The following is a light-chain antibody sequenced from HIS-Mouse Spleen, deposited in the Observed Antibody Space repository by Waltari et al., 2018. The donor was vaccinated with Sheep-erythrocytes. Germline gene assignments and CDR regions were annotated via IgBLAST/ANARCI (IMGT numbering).Light chain of an antibody. CDR3: QAWDSSTAWV. CDR2: QDS. V-gene: IGLV3-1*01. Sequence: SYELTQPPSVSVSQGQTASITCAGDKLGDKYACWYQQKPGQSPVLVIYQDSKRPPGIPERFSGSNSGNTATLTISGTQAMDEADYYCQAWDSSTAWVFGGGTKLTVL. J-gene: IGLJ3*02. CDR1: KLGDKY.